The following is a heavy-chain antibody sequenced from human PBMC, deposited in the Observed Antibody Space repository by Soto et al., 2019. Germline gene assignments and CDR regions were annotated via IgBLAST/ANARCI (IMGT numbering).Heavy chain of an antibody. CDR1: VFTFSSYA. CDR3: AKSGDTMIVVVNDAFDI. CDR2: ISGSGGST. Sequence: GSLRLACAASVFTFSSYAMSWVRQAPGKGLEWVSAISGSGGSTYYADSVKGRFTISRDNSKNTLYLQMNSLRAEDTAVYYCAKSGDTMIVVVNDAFDIWGQGTMVTVSS. V-gene: IGHV3-23*01. D-gene: IGHD3-22*01. J-gene: IGHJ3*02.